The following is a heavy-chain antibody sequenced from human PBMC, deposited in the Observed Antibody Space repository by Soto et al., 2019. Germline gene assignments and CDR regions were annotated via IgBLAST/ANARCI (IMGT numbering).Heavy chain of an antibody. CDR3: AKAKSHPGAFDI. J-gene: IGHJ3*02. CDR2: ISYDVSNK. CDR1: GFTFSSYG. V-gene: IGHV3-30*18. Sequence: QVQLVESGGGVVQPGRSLRLSCAASGFTFSSYGMHWVRHAPGKGLEWVAVISYDVSNKYYADSVKGRFTISRDNSKNTLYLQMNSLRAEDTAVYYCAKAKSHPGAFDIWGQGTMVTVSS.